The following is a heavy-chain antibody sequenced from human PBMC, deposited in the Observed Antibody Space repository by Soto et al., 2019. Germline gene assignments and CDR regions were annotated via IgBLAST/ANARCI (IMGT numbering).Heavy chain of an antibody. J-gene: IGHJ4*02. Sequence: EVQLLESGGDLVQPGGSLRLSCAASGFTFPPYAMTWVRQAPGKGLEWVSAISGSGGSTYYADSVKGRFTISRDNSKNTLYLQMNSLRAEDTAVYYRAKDKDTTFSPQDYWGQGTLVTVSS. CDR1: GFTFPPYA. CDR3: AKDKDTTFSPQDY. CDR2: ISGSGGST. V-gene: IGHV3-23*01. D-gene: IGHD2-15*01.